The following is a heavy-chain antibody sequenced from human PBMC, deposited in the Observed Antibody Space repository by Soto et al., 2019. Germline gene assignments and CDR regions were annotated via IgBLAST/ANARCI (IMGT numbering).Heavy chain of an antibody. D-gene: IGHD3-22*01. CDR1: GFTFSSYG. J-gene: IGHJ4*02. Sequence: GGSLRLSCAASGFTFSSYGMHWVRQAPGKGLEWVAVISYDGSNKYYADSVKGRFTISRDNSTNTLYLQMKSLRAEDTAVYYCEKDGSSGYGGIDYWGQGTLVTVSS. CDR3: EKDGSSGYGGIDY. V-gene: IGHV3-30*18. CDR2: ISYDGSNK.